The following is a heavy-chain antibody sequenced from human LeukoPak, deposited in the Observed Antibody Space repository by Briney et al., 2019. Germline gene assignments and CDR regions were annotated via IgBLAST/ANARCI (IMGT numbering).Heavy chain of an antibody. Sequence: GGSLRLSCAASGFTFSSYAMSWVRQAPGKGLEWVSAISGSGGSTYYADSVKGRFTISRDNSKNTLYLQMNSLRAEDTAVYYCAKDEGIVGATSSHWFDPWGQGTLVTVSS. J-gene: IGHJ5*02. CDR2: ISGSGGST. CDR1: GFTFSSYA. D-gene: IGHD1-26*01. CDR3: AKDEGIVGATSSHWFDP. V-gene: IGHV3-23*01.